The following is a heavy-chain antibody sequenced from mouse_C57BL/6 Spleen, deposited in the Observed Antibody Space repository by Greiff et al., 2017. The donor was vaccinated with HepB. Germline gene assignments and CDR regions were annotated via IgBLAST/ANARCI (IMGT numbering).Heavy chain of an antibody. J-gene: IGHJ2*01. CDR1: GYAFSSSW. Sequence: VQLQQSGPELVKPGASVKISCKASGYAFSSSWMNWVKQRPGKGLEWIGRIYPGDGDTNYNGKFKGKATLTADKSSSTAYMQLSSLTSEDSAVYFCASVSYVYFDYWGQGTTLTVSS. V-gene: IGHV1-82*01. CDR2: IYPGDGDT. CDR3: ASVSYVYFDY. D-gene: IGHD1-1*01.